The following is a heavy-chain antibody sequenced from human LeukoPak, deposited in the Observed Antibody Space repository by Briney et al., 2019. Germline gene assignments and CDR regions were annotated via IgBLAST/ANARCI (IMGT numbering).Heavy chain of an antibody. CDR1: GFTFSPYW. D-gene: IGHD5-18*01. CDR2: INGDGSDT. J-gene: IGHJ4*02. Sequence: GGSLRLSCAASGFTFSPYWTHWVRQAPGKGLVWVSRINGDGSDTRYADSVKGRFTISRDNAQNTLYPQMNTVRAEDTAVYYCARDLGYAFDYWGQGTLVTVSS. CDR3: ARDLGYAFDY. V-gene: IGHV3-74*01.